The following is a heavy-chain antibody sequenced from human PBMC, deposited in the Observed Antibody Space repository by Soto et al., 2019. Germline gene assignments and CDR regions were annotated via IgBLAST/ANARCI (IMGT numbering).Heavy chain of an antibody. J-gene: IGHJ6*02. Sequence: ASAKVSCKASGYTFTSYGISWVRQAPGQGLEWMGWISAYNGNTNYAQKLQGRVTMTTDTSTSTAYMELRSLRSDDTAVYYCAREGSCYSSGCYYYGMDVWGQGTTVTVS. CDR2: ISAYNGNT. V-gene: IGHV1-18*01. D-gene: IGHD2-15*01. CDR1: GYTFTSYG. CDR3: AREGSCYSSGCYYYGMDV.